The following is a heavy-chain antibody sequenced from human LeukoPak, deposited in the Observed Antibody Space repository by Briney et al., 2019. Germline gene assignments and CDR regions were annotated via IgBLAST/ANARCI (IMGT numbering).Heavy chain of an antibody. CDR1: GGSISSHH. CDR2: IYYSGST. Sequence: ASETLSLTCTVSGGSISSHHWSWIRQPPGKGLEWIGYIYYSGSTNYKPSLKSRVTISVDTSKNQFSLKLTSVTAADTAVHYCARVRFRAFNGWGQGTLVTVSS. V-gene: IGHV4-59*11. CDR3: ARVRFRAFNG. J-gene: IGHJ4*02.